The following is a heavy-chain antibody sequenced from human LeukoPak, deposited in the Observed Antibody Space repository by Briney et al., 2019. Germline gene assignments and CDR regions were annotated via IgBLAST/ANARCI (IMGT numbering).Heavy chain of an antibody. CDR2: INHSGSP. D-gene: IGHD3-10*01. CDR1: GGSISSSSAY. CDR3: ARDLSDYYGSGSYRPIDAFDI. J-gene: IGHJ3*02. Sequence: SETLSLTCTVSGGSISSSSAYWGWIRQPPGKGLEWIGEINHSGSPNYNPSLKSRVTISIDTSKNQFSLKLSPVTAADTAVYYCARDLSDYYGSGSYRPIDAFDIWGQGTMVTVSS. V-gene: IGHV4-39*07.